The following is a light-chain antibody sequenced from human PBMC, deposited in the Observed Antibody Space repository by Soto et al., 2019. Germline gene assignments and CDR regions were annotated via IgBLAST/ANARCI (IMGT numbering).Light chain of an antibody. V-gene: IGKV3-20*01. J-gene: IGKJ5*01. Sequence: EFVMTQSPGTLSLSPGERATLSCRASQSRTNSFIAWYQQRPGQAPRLLIYDTSSRASGIPDRFSGSGSGTDFTLTISRLETEDFAVFYCQQYGTSEIIFGQGTRLEIK. CDR3: QQYGTSEII. CDR2: DTS. CDR1: QSRTNSF.